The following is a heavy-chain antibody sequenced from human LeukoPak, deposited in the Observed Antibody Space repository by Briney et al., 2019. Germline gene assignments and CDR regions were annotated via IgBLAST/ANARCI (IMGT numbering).Heavy chain of an antibody. CDR3: ARDSYGSGSYYRIDY. V-gene: IGHV3-48*04. J-gene: IGHJ4*02. Sequence: GGSLILSCAASGFTFSGFSMNWVRQAPGKGLEWVSYISSSSSTIYYADSVKGRFTISRDNAKNSLYLQMNSLRAEDTAVYYCARDSYGSGSYYRIDYWGQGTLVTVSS. D-gene: IGHD3-10*01. CDR1: GFTFSGFS. CDR2: ISSSSSTI.